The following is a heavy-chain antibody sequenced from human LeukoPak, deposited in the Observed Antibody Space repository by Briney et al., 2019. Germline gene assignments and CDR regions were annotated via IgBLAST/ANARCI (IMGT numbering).Heavy chain of an antibody. CDR2: INPNSGGT. CDR1: GYTFTGYY. CDR3: AREDSNPKYYYYYGMDV. J-gene: IGHJ6*02. V-gene: IGHV1-2*06. Sequence: ASVKVSCKASGYTFTGYYVNWVRQAPGQGLEWMGRINPNSGGTKYAQKFQGRVTMTRDTSISTAYMELSRLRSGDTAVYYCAREDSNPKYYYYYGMDVWGQGTTVTVSS. D-gene: IGHD4-11*01.